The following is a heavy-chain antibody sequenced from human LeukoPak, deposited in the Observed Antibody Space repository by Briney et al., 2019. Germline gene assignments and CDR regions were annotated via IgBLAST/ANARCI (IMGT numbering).Heavy chain of an antibody. CDR1: GFTVSSNY. J-gene: IGHJ4*02. CDR3: AKSADGWGIAAGDDY. V-gene: IGHV3-53*01. CDR2: NSGGST. Sequence: GGSLRLSCAASGFTVSSNYMSWVRQAPGKGLEWVSVNSGGSTYYADSVKGRFTISRDNSKNTLYLQMNSLRAEDTAVYYCAKSADGWGIAAGDDYWGQGTLVTVSS. D-gene: IGHD6-13*01.